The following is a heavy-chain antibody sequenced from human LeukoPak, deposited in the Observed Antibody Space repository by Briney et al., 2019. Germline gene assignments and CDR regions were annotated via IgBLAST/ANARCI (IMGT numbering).Heavy chain of an antibody. CDR2: IYYTGGT. D-gene: IGHD6-19*01. CDR1: GGSIGSDY. Sequence: PSETLSLTCTVSGGSIGSDYWTWIRQPPGKGLEYIGYIYYTGGTNYNPSLKSRVTISADTSKNQFSLKPSSVTAADTAVYFCAKYGNSGWVIDNWGQGTLVTVSS. V-gene: IGHV4-59*08. CDR3: AKYGNSGWVIDN. J-gene: IGHJ4*02.